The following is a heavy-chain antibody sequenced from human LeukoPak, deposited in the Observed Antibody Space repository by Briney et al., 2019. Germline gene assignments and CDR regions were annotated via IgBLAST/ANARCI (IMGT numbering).Heavy chain of an antibody. D-gene: IGHD4-17*01. Sequence: PGGSLRLSCAASGFTFRNYWMHCVRQAPGKGLVWVSRINGDGSSTIYADSVKGRFTISRDNAKNTLYLQMNSLRAEDTAVYYCASIHDYGDYGPRGAWGQGTTVTVSS. CDR1: GFTFRNYW. J-gene: IGHJ6*02. V-gene: IGHV3-74*01. CDR2: INGDGSST. CDR3: ASIHDYGDYGPRGA.